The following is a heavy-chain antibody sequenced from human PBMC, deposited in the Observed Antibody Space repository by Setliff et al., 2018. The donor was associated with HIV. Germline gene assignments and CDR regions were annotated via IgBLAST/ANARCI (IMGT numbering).Heavy chain of an antibody. Sequence: GGSLRLSCAASGFTFGDHGMSWVRQAPGKGLEWVSGINWNGGSTTYADSVKGRFTISRDNAKSSLYLQMNSLRAEDTALYYCARGVVIAAHNWFVPWGQGTLVTVSS. CDR1: GFTFGDHG. J-gene: IGHJ5*02. CDR2: INWNGGST. D-gene: IGHD2-15*01. CDR3: ARGVVIAAHNWFVP. V-gene: IGHV3-20*04.